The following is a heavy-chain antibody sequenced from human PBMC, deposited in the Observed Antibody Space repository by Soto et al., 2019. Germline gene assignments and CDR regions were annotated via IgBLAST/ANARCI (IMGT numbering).Heavy chain of an antibody. CDR2: IKNGGAT. D-gene: IGHD1-26*01. V-gene: IGHV3-15*01. J-gene: IGHJ4*02. Sequence: PGGCLRLSCAGSGFNFIHARLNWVRPAPGKGLEWIGHIKNGGATDYAAPVKGRFTISRDDSKNTVYLQMSSLKTEDTALYYCAADTPTVGQGEFEYWGQGAQVTAPQ. CDR3: AADTPTVGQGEFEY. CDR1: GFNFIHAR.